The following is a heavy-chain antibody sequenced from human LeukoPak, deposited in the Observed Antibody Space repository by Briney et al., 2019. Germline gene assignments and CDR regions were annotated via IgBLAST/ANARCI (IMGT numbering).Heavy chain of an antibody. Sequence: GSLRLSSAASGXTFSSYGMHWVRQAPGKGLEWVAVISYGGSNKYYADSVKGRFTISRDNSKNTLYLQMNSLRAEDTAVYYCAKDNIAAAGGFDYWGQGTLVTVSS. V-gene: IGHV3-30*18. CDR2: ISYGGSNK. D-gene: IGHD6-13*01. CDR3: AKDNIAAAGGFDY. CDR1: GXTFSSYG. J-gene: IGHJ4*02.